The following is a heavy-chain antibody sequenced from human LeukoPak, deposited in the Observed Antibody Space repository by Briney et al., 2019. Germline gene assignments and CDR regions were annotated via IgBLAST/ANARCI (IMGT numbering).Heavy chain of an antibody. CDR2: IIPIFGTA. Sequence: SVKVSCKASGGTFSSYAIGWVRQAPGQGLEWMGGIIPIFGTANYAQKFQGRVTITADESTSTAYMELSSLRSEDTAVYYCARGRPRRGYDLDDYWGQGTLVTVSS. CDR1: GGTFSSYA. CDR3: ARGRPRRGYDLDDY. V-gene: IGHV1-69*13. J-gene: IGHJ4*02. D-gene: IGHD5-12*01.